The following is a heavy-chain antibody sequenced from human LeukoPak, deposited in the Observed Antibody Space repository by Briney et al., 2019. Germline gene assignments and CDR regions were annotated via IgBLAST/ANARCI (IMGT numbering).Heavy chain of an antibody. D-gene: IGHD2-2*01. CDR3: AKSCVVVPADYYYYYGMDV. Sequence: GGSLRLSCAASGFTFSSYAMSWVRQAPGKGLEWVSAISGSGGSTYYADSVKGLFTISRDNSKNTLYLQMNSLRAEDTAVYYCAKSCVVVPADYYYYYGMDVWGQGTTVTVSS. CDR2: ISGSGGST. CDR1: GFTFSSYA. J-gene: IGHJ6*02. V-gene: IGHV3-23*01.